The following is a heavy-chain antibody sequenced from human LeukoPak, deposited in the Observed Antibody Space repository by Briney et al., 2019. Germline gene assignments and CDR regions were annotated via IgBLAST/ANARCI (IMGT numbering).Heavy chain of an antibody. CDR1: GLTLNKYW. CDR3: AKDRVGSGYDSDY. CDR2: IDPEGTIT. J-gene: IGHJ4*02. V-gene: IGHV3-74*01. D-gene: IGHD5-12*01. Sequence: GGSLRLSCADSGLTLNKYWVHWVRQVPGKGLVWVSRIDPEGTITNYADSVKGRFTISRDNAKNMLYLQMNSLRAEDTAVYYCAKDRVGSGYDSDYWGQGTLVTVSS.